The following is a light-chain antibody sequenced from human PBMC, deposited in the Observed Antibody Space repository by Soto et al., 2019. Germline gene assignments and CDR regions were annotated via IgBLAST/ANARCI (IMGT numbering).Light chain of an antibody. CDR3: TSWTTSTTMI. CDR2: DVN. Sequence: QSALTQPASVSGSPGQSITISCTGTSNDIGAYNFVSWYQQHPGKAPKLMLYDVNIRPSGVSNRFSGSKSGNTASLTISGLQAEDEADYYCTSWTTSTTMIFGGGTKVTV. V-gene: IGLV2-14*03. J-gene: IGLJ2*01. CDR1: SNDIGAYNF.